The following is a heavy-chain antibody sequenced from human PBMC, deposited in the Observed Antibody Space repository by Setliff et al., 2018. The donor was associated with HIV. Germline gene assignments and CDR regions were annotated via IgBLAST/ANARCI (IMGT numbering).Heavy chain of an antibody. V-gene: IGHV1-69*13. Sequence: SVKVSCKASGGTFSSYTISWVRQAPGQGLEWMGGIIPIFGTTNYAQKFQGRVTITADESTSTAYMELRSLRSDDTAVYYCARSDIVVVPAAMPAYNWFDPWGQGTLVTVSS. D-gene: IGHD2-2*01. CDR2: IIPIFGTT. CDR3: ARSDIVVVPAAMPAYNWFDP. J-gene: IGHJ5*02. CDR1: GGTFSSYT.